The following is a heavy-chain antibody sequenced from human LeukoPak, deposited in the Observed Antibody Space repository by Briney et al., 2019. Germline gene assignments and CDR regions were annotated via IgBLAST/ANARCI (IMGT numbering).Heavy chain of an antibody. D-gene: IGHD2-2*01. V-gene: IGHV4-39*01. CDR3: ARYCTITSCYLDY. CDR2: IYYSGST. Sequence: SETLSLTCTVSGGSISSSSYYWGWIRQPPGKGLEWIGSIYYSGSTYYNPSLKSRVTISVDTSKNQFSLKLSSVTAADTAVYYCARYCTITSCYLDYWGQGTLVTVSS. J-gene: IGHJ4*02. CDR1: GGSISSSSYY.